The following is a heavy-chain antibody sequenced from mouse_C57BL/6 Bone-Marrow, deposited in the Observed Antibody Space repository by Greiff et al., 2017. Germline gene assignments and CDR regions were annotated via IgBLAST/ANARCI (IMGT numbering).Heavy chain of an antibody. V-gene: IGHV1-20*01. D-gene: IGHD1-1*01. CDR2: INPYNGDT. J-gene: IGHJ2*01. CDR3: ARSRDYYGSSYDY. Sequence: EVQLQQSGPELVKPGDSVKISCKASGYSFTGYFMNWVMQSPGKSLEWIGRINPYNGDTFYNQKFKGKATLTVDKSSSTAHMELRSLTSEDSAVYYCARSRDYYGSSYDYWGQGTTLTVSS. CDR1: GYSFTGYF.